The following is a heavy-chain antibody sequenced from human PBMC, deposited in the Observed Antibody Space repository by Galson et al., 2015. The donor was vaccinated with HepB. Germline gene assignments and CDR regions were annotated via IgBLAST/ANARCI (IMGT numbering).Heavy chain of an antibody. V-gene: IGHV4-34*01. CDR2: INHSGST. CDR3: ARGRVTTIVVVNYYYYYMDV. CDR1: GGSFSGYH. Sequence: TLSLTCAVYGGSFSGYHWSWIRQPPGKGLEWIGEINHSGSTNYNPSLKSRVTISVDTSKNQFSLKLSSVTAADTAVYYCARGRVTTIVVVNYYYYYMDVWGKGTTVTVPS. J-gene: IGHJ6*03. D-gene: IGHD3-22*01.